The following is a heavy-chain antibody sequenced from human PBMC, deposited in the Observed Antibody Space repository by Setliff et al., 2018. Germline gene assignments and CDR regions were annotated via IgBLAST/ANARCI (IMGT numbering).Heavy chain of an antibody. CDR2: ISAYNGNT. D-gene: IGHD3-9*01. Sequence: SVKVSCKASGYTFTSYGISWVRQAPGQGLEWMGWISAYNGNTNYAQKLQGRVTMTMDASITTVYMELSRLTSDDTAVYYCVRQDILTSYYMFDYWGQGTLVTVSS. CDR3: VRQDILTSYYMFDY. J-gene: IGHJ4*02. V-gene: IGHV1-18*01. CDR1: GYTFTSYG.